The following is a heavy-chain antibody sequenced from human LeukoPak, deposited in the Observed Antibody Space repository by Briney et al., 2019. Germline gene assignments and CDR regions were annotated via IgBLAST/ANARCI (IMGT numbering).Heavy chain of an antibody. CDR1: GFTFSNYW. J-gene: IGHJ4*02. CDR2: IKQDGSEK. D-gene: IGHD6-19*01. V-gene: IGHV3-7*01. Sequence: GRSLRLSCAASGFTFSNYWMSWVRQAPGKGLEWVANIKQDGSEKYYVDSVKGRFTISRDNAKNSLYLQMNSLRAEDTAVYYCAREIGYSSGWPTYYFDYWGQGTLVTVSS. CDR3: AREIGYSSGWPTYYFDY.